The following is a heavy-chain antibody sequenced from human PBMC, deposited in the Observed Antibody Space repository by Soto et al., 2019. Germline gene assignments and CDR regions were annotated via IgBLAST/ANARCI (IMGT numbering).Heavy chain of an antibody. CDR2: ISYDGDNK. CDR1: GFTFSYHA. J-gene: IGHJ6*02. V-gene: IGHV3-30-3*01. D-gene: IGHD1-1*01. CDR3: ARGTTTSAFSAMDV. Sequence: QVQLVESGGGVVQPGRSLRLSCAASGFTFSYHALNWVRQAPGKGLEWVAVISYDGDNKYIAESVKGRFTISRDNSKXXXXXXXXXXXXXXXXXXXXARGTTTSAFSAMDVWGQGTTVTVSS.